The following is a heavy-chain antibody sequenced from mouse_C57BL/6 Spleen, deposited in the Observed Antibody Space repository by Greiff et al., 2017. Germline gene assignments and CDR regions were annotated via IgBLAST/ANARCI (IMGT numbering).Heavy chain of an antibody. CDR1: GYTFTSYG. CDR2: IYPRSGNT. J-gene: IGHJ2*01. D-gene: IGHD2-1*01. CDR3: ARDEIYYPLYY. V-gene: IGHV1-81*01. Sequence: QVQLQQSGAELARPGASVKLSCKASGYTFTSYGISWVKQRTGQGLEWIGEIYPRSGNTYYNEKFKGKATLTADKSSSTAYMELRSLTSEYSAVYFCARDEIYYPLYYWGQGTTLTVSS.